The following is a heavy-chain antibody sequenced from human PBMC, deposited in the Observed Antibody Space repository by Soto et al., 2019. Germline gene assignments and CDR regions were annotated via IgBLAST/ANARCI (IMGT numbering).Heavy chain of an antibody. CDR1: GCTFSIYA. CDR3: APGAADYYYYGMDV. V-gene: IGHV1-69*13. CDR2: IIPIFGTA. Sequence: SLKVSGNASGCTFSIYAISWVRQAPGQGLEWMGGIIPIFGTANYAQKFQGRVTITADESTSTAYMELSSLRSEDTAVYYCAPGAADYYYYGMDVWGQGTTVTVSS. J-gene: IGHJ6*01. D-gene: IGHD1-26*01.